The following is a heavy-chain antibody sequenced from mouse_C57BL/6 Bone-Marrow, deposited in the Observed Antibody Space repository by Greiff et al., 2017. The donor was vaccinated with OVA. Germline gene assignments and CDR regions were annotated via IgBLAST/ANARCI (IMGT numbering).Heavy chain of an antibody. J-gene: IGHJ3*01. Sequence: EVQLVESGPGLVKPSQSLSLTCSVTGYSITSGYYWNWIRQFPGNKLEWMGYISYDGSNNYNPSLKNRISITRDTSKNQFFLKLNSVTTEDTATYYCARDPRQPWGQGTLVTVSA. D-gene: IGHD3-2*01. CDR3: ARDPRQP. CDR2: ISYDGSN. V-gene: IGHV3-6*01. CDR1: GYSITSGYY.